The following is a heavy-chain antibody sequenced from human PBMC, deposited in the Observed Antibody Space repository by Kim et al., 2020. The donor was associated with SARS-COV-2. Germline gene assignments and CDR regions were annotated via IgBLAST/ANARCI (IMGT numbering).Heavy chain of an antibody. CDR2: ISYDGRNK. D-gene: IGHD6-13*01. J-gene: IGHJ4*02. V-gene: IGHV3-33*05. Sequence: GGSLRLSCAASGFTFSSYGMHWVRQAPGKVLEWVAVISYDGRNKYYADSVKGRFTISRDNSKNTLYLQMNSLRAEDTAVYYCARDQQGIAAAGIVYWGQGTLVTVSS. CDR3: ARDQQGIAAAGIVY. CDR1: GFTFSSYG.